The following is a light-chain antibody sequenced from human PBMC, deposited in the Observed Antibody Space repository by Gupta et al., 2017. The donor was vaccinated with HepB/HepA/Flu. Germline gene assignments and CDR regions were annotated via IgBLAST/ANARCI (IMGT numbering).Light chain of an antibody. J-gene: IGKJ4*01. CDR2: LGA. CDR1: QSLLHSNGYNY. V-gene: IGKV2-28*01. CDR3: MQALQTPELT. Sequence: DIVMPQSQPSLPVTPGEPASTSCRSSQSLLHSNGYNYLDWYLQKPGQSPQLLIYLGANRASGGPDRFSGSGSGTDFTLKISRVEAEDVGVYYCMQALQTPELTFGGGTKVEIK.